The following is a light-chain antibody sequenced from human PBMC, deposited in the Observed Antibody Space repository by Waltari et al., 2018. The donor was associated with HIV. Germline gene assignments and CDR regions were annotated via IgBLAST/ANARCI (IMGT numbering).Light chain of an antibody. Sequence: DLTQPPSVSVPPGQTATITCTGDALTKQYGYWYQKKAGQAPVLLINKDSERLSGNTERFSGSSSGTSLTLTINGVRAEDEAEYYCQSADSRGVDFVVFGGGTKLTVL. CDR1: ALTKQY. CDR3: QSADSRGVDFVV. CDR2: KDS. J-gene: IGLJ2*01. V-gene: IGLV3-25*03.